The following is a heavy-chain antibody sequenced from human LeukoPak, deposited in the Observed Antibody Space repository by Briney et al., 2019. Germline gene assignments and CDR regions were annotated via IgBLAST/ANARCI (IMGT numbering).Heavy chain of an antibody. Sequence: SETLSLTCTVSGGSFTSNAYYWGWIRQPPGKGLEWIGSIYNTGSTPYNPSLKSRVTISVDTSKNQFSLKLNSVTAADTAVFYCARHIPQWLGPDSFDIWGQGTMVTVSS. J-gene: IGHJ3*02. CDR2: IYNTGST. D-gene: IGHD6-19*01. CDR1: GGSFTSNAYY. CDR3: ARHIPQWLGPDSFDI. V-gene: IGHV4-39*01.